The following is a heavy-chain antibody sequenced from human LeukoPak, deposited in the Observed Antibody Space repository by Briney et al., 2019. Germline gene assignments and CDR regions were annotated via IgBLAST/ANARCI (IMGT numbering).Heavy chain of an antibody. D-gene: IGHD2-15*01. V-gene: IGHV3-11*04. CDR3: ARGLVVVAATPVDY. J-gene: IGHJ4*02. CDR1: GFTFSDYY. Sequence: GGSLRLSCAASGFTFSDYYMSWIRQAPGKGLEWVSYISSSGSTIYYADSVKGRFTISRDNAKNSLYLQMNSLRDEDTAVYYCARGLVVVAATPVDYWGQGTLVTVSS. CDR2: ISSSGSTI.